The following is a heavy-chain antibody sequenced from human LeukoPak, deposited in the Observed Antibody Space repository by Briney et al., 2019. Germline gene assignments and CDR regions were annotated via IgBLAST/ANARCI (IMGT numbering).Heavy chain of an antibody. CDR2: ISSSSSYI. CDR1: GFTFSSYS. V-gene: IGHV3-21*01. D-gene: IGHD3-9*01. Sequence: GGSLRLSCAASGFTFSSYSMNWVRQAPGKGLEWVSSISSSSSYIYYADSVKGRFTISRDNAKNSLYLQMNSLRAEDTAVYYCAFRGLRYFDWLTSLDYWGQGTLVTVSS. J-gene: IGHJ4*02. CDR3: AFRGLRYFDWLTSLDY.